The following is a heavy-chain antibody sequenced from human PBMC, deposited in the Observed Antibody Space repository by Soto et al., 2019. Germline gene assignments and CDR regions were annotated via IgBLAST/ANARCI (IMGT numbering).Heavy chain of an antibody. CDR3: ARGGMVRGGDLDY. D-gene: IGHD3-10*01. V-gene: IGHV3-30-3*01. J-gene: IGHJ4*02. CDR1: GFTFSSYA. Sequence: QVQLVESGGGVVQPGRSLRLSCAASGFTFSSYAMHWVRQAPGKGLEWGAVISYDGSNKYYADSVKGRFTISRDNSKNTLYLQMNSLRAEDTAVYYCARGGMVRGGDLDYWGQGTLVTVSS. CDR2: ISYDGSNK.